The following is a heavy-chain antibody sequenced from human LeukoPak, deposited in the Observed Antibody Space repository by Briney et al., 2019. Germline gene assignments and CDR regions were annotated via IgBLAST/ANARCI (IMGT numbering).Heavy chain of an antibody. CDR1: GFTFSSYG. V-gene: IGHV3-33*08. D-gene: IGHD3-10*01. CDR3: VRDNSGSVVRGVLQY. CDR2: IWYDGSNK. J-gene: IGHJ4*02. Sequence: GGSLRLSCAASGFTFSSYGMHWVRQAPGKGLEWVAVIWYDGSNKYYADSVKGRFTISRDNSKNTLYLQMNSLRAEDTAVYYCVRDNSGSVVRGVLQYWGQGTLVTVSS.